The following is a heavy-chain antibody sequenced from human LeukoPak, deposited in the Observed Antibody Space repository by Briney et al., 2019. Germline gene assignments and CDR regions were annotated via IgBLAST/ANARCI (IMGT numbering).Heavy chain of an antibody. V-gene: IGHV3-53*01. CDR2: IYSGGST. Sequence: PGGSLRVSCAASGFTVSSNYMSWVRQAPGKGLECVSVIYSGGSTYYADSVKGRFTISRDNSKNTLYLQMNSLRAEDTAVYYCARGYGDYDYFDYWGQGTLVTVSS. CDR3: ARGYGDYDYFDY. D-gene: IGHD4-17*01. J-gene: IGHJ4*02. CDR1: GFTVSSNY.